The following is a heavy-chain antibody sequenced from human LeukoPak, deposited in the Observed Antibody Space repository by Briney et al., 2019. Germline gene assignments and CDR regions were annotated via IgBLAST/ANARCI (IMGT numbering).Heavy chain of an antibody. D-gene: IGHD2-15*01. CDR1: GLTFSSYW. CDR2: ISSDGNTI. Sequence: GGSLRLSSAASGLTFSSYWMHWVRQAPGKGLVWISGISSDGNTINYADSGKGRCTIYRDNAENTLYLQMNSLRAEDTAVFYCLAGYYYNDMDVWGKGTTVTVSS. CDR3: LAGYYYNDMDV. V-gene: IGHV3-74*01. J-gene: IGHJ6*03.